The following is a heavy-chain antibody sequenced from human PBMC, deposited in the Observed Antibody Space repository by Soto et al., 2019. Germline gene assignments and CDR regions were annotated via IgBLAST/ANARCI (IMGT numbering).Heavy chain of an antibody. CDR3: AKPPKPSYCSGGSCYSGWFDP. CDR2: IYYSVST. Sequence: SETLSLTCTVSGGSISSGDYCWSWIRQPPGKGLEWIGYIYYSVSTYYNPSLKSRVTRSVDTSKNQFSLKLSSVTAADTAVYYCAKPPKPSYCSGGSCYSGWFDPWGQGTLVTVSS. J-gene: IGHJ5*02. CDR1: GGSISSGDYC. D-gene: IGHD2-15*01. V-gene: IGHV4-30-4*01.